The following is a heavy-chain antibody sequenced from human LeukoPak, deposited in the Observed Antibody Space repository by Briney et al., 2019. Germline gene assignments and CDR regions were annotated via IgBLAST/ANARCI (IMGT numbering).Heavy chain of an antibody. CDR2: IYYSGTT. Sequence: SETLSLTCNVSGGSISSSSYYWGWIRQPPGKGLELIGNIYYSGTTYYNPSLKSRVTISVDTSKNQFSLKLSSVTAADTAVYYCARGTLYSGWSCYFDYWGQGSQVTVSS. J-gene: IGHJ4*02. D-gene: IGHD6-19*01. CDR3: ARGTLYSGWSCYFDY. V-gene: IGHV4-39*07. CDR1: GGSISSSSYY.